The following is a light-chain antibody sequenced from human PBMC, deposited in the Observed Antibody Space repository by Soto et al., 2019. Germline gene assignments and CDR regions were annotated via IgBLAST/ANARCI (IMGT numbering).Light chain of an antibody. CDR3: QTWGTGIVI. Sequence: QLVLTQSPSASASLGASVKLTCTLSSGHSSYAIAWHQQQPEKGPRYLMKINSDGTHYKGDGIPDRFSGSSSGAGRYLTISSLQSEDEADYYCQTWGTGIVIFGGGTQLTVL. V-gene: IGLV4-69*02. CDR2: INSDGTH. J-gene: IGLJ2*01. CDR1: SGHSSYA.